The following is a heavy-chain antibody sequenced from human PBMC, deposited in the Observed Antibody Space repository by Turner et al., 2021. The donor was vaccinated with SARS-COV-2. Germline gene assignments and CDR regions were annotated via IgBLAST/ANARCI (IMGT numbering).Heavy chain of an antibody. CDR1: GYTLIELS. CDR2: FDPEDVET. V-gene: IGHV1-24*01. D-gene: IGHD3-3*01. CDR3: STVFAIFGVFHLDY. Sequence: QVQLVQSGAEVKKPGASVKVSCKVSGYTLIELSMHWVRPAPGKGLEWMGGFDPEDVETIYAQKFQGRVTMTEDTSTDTAYMELSSLRSEDTSVYYCSTVFAIFGVFHLDYWGQGTLVTVSS. J-gene: IGHJ4*02.